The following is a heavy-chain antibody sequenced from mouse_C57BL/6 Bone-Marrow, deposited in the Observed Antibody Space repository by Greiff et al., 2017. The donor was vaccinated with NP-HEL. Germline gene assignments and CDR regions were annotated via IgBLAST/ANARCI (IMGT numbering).Heavy chain of an antibody. V-gene: IGHV5-12*01. D-gene: IGHD1-1*01. J-gene: IGHJ2*01. CDR3: ARQHYGSSLDY. CDR1: GFTFSDYY. CDR2: ISNGGGST. Sequence: EVQVVESGGGLVQPGGSLKLSCAASGFTFSDYYMYWVRQTPEKRLEWVAYISNGGGSTYYPDTVKGRFTISRDNAKNTLYLQMSRLKSEDTAMYYCARQHYGSSLDYWGQGTTLTVSS.